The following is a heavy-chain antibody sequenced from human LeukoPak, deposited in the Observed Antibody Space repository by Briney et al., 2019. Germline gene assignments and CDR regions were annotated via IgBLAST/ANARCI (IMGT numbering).Heavy chain of an antibody. J-gene: IGHJ4*02. CDR3: VRDARGSLDY. CDR2: MAFDGTDI. CDR1: GFTFSTTA. Sequence: SGGSLRLSCAASGFTFSTTAMHWVRQAPGKGLESVAIMAFDGTDINYIDSVKGRFTISRDNSKNTLYSEMNSLRTEDTAVYYCVRDARGSLDYWGQGTLVTVSS. V-gene: IGHV3-30-3*01.